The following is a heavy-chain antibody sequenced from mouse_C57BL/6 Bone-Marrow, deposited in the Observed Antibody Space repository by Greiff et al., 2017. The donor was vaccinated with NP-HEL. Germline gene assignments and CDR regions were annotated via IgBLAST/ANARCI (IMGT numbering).Heavy chain of an antibody. D-gene: IGHD2-4*01. CDR2: INPGGGGT. Sequence: QVQLQQSGAELVRPGTSVKVSCKASGYAFTNYLIEWVKQRPGQGLEWIGVINPGGGGTNYNEKFKGKATLTAAKSASTAYMQLSSLTSEDSAVYFCARGGIYYDYAWFAYWGQGTLVTVSA. CDR1: GYAFTNYL. V-gene: IGHV1-54*01. CDR3: ARGGIYYDYAWFAY. J-gene: IGHJ3*01.